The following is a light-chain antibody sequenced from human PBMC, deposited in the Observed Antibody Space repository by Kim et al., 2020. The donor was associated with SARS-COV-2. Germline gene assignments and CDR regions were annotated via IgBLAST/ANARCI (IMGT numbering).Light chain of an antibody. CDR2: DVS. Sequence: QSALTQPAAVSGSPGQSITVSCSGTSSDIGSYNYVSWYQQHPGKAPKLIIFDVSSRPSGVSNRFSGSKSGNTASLTISGLQAEDDGDYYCSSYRGGGSTIYVFGTGTKVTVL. V-gene: IGLV2-14*03. CDR1: SSDIGSYNY. J-gene: IGLJ1*01. CDR3: SSYRGGGSTIYV.